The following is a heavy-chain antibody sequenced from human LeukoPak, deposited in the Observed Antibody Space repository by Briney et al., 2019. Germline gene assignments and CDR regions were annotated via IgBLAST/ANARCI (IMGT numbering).Heavy chain of an antibody. CDR2: IGGGGHTT. CDR3: AKDERNYPYYYYMDV. CDR1: GFTFSTYA. J-gene: IGHJ6*03. D-gene: IGHD4-11*01. Sequence: GGSLRLSCAASGFTFSTYAMSWVRQAPGKGLGWVSGIGGGGHTTYYADSVKGRFTISRDNSKNTLYLQMNSLRAEDTAVYYCAKDERNYPYYYYMDVWGKGTTVTVSS. V-gene: IGHV3-23*01.